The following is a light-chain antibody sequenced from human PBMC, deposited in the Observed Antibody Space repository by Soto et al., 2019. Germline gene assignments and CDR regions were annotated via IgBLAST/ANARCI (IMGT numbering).Light chain of an antibody. J-gene: IGLJ3*02. V-gene: IGLV2-14*03. CDR1: SSDVGAYNH. CDR2: EVN. CDR3: SSFTGGGTWV. Sequence: QSALTQPASVSGSPGQSITISCTGTSSDVGAYNHVSWYQQHPGKVPKVMIYEVNNRPSGVSNRFSASKSGNTASLTSSGLQAEYEATYYGSSFTGGGTWVSGGGTKVTVL.